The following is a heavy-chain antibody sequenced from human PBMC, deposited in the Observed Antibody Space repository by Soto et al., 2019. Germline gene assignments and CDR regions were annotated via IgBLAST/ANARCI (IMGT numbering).Heavy chain of an antibody. Sequence: QVQLVESEGGVVQPGRSLRLSCAASGFTFSSYTMYWVREGPGKGLEWVAGISNNGINKDYADSVKGRFIVSRDNSKNTLNLQINSLRRDDSAIYYCAREWSISVGAPGYWGQGTLVTVSS. V-gene: IGHV3-30-3*01. J-gene: IGHJ4*02. CDR2: ISNNGINK. CDR1: GFTFSSYT. CDR3: AREWSISVGAPGY. D-gene: IGHD6-19*01.